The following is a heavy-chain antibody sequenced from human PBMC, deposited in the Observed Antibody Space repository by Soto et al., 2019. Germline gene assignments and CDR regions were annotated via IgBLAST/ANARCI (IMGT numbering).Heavy chain of an antibody. CDR2: INAGNGNT. D-gene: IGHD2-15*01. CDR1: GYTFTSYA. V-gene: IGHV1-3*01. J-gene: IGHJ3*02. CDR3: ARDSLQTGSDAFDI. Sequence: ASVKVSGKASGYTFTSYAMHWVRQAPGQRLEWMGWINAGNGNTKYSQKFQGRVTITRDTSASTAYMELSSLRSEDTAVYYCARDSLQTGSDAFDIWGKGTMVTVSS.